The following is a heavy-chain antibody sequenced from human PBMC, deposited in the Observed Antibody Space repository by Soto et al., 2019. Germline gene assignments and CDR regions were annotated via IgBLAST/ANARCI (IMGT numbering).Heavy chain of an antibody. CDR3: ARGRVTTSGRYYFFYGMDV. D-gene: IGHD2-21*02. CDR1: GFTFSSYS. J-gene: IGHJ6*02. Sequence: GGSLRLSCAASGFTFSSYSMNWVHQAPGKGLEWVSSISSSSSYIYYADSVKGRFTISRDNAENSLYLQMNSLRAEDTAGYYCARGRVTTSGRYYFFYGMDVWGQGTTVTVSS. CDR2: ISSSSSYI. V-gene: IGHV3-21*01.